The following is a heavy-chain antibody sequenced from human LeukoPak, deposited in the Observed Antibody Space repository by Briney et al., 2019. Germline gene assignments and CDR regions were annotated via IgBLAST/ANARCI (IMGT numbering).Heavy chain of an antibody. CDR3: ARGYYGSGSIAAGGSSDP. CDR2: INHSGST. J-gene: IGHJ5*02. D-gene: IGHD3-10*01. Sequence: SSETLSLTCAVYGGSFSGYYWSWIRQPPGKGLEWIGEINHSGSTNYNPSLKSRVTISVDTPKNQFSLNLSSVTAADTAVYYCARGYYGSGSIAAGGSSDPWGQGTLVTVSS. CDR1: GGSFSGYY. V-gene: IGHV4-34*01.